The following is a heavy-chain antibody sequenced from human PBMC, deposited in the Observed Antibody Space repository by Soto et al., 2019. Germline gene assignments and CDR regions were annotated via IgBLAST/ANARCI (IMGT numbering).Heavy chain of an antibody. CDR1: GGTFSSHA. CDR2: IIPFFKAT. D-gene: IGHD3-16*01. CDR3: ARDVPLNYYDGTFSYYAMDV. V-gene: IGHV1-69*01. Sequence: QVQLVQSGAEVKKPGSSVKVSCKASGGTFSSHAISWVRQAPGQGLEWMGGIIPFFKATNYAQTFQGRVTITADDSTSTAYMDLYSLRCEDTAVYYCARDVPLNYYDGTFSYYAMDVWGQGTTVTVSS. J-gene: IGHJ6*02.